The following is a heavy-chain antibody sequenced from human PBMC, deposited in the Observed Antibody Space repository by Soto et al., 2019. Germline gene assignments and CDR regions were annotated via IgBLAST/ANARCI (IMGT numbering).Heavy chain of an antibody. D-gene: IGHD4-17*01. Sequence: QVQLQESGPGLVKPSQTLSLTCTVSGGSISSGGYYWSWIRQHPGKGLEWIGYIYYSGSTYYNPSIKSRVTLSVDTSKNQFSLKLSSVTAADTAVYYCARDGAYGDGPFDIWGQGTMVTVSS. V-gene: IGHV4-31*03. CDR1: GGSISSGGYY. CDR3: ARDGAYGDGPFDI. CDR2: IYYSGST. J-gene: IGHJ3*02.